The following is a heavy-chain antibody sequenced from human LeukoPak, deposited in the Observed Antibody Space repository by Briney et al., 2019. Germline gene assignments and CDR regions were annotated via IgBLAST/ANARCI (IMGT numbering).Heavy chain of an antibody. V-gene: IGHV3-30-3*02. CDR3: AKTYYYDSRGYALYYFDY. D-gene: IGHD3-22*01. CDR1: GFTFSSYA. Sequence: PGGSLRLSCAASGFTFSSYAMHWVRQAPGKGLEWVAVISYDGSNKYYADSVKGRFTISRGNSKNTLYLQLNSLRAEDTAIYYCAKTYYYDSRGYALYYFDYWGQGTLVTVSS. J-gene: IGHJ4*02. CDR2: ISYDGSNK.